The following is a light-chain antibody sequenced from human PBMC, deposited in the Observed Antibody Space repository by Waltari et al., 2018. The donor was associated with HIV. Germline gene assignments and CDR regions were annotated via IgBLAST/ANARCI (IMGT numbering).Light chain of an antibody. J-gene: IGKJ3*01. CDR3: QQMSSFS. Sequence: DIQMTQSPSTLSASVGDRVTITCRASQSVSTWLAWYQQKPGKAPKLVIYKTSSLETGVPSRFSGSGSGTEFTLTISDLHPDDFATYYCQQMSSFSFGPGTKVEI. CDR2: KTS. CDR1: QSVSTW. V-gene: IGKV1-5*03.